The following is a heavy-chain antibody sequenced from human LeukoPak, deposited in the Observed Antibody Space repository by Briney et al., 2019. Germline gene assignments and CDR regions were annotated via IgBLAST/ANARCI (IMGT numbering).Heavy chain of an antibody. CDR1: GFTFSSYG. D-gene: IGHD4-23*01. J-gene: IGHJ4*02. CDR2: ITSNGGTT. CDR3: ARGIRWASDY. V-gene: IGHV3-64*01. Sequence: QPGGSLRLSCAASGFTFSSYGMVWVRQAPGKGLEYVSGITSNGGTTYYGNSVKGRFTISRDNSKDTLYLQMGSLRTEDMAVYYCARGIRWASDYWGQGTLVTVAS.